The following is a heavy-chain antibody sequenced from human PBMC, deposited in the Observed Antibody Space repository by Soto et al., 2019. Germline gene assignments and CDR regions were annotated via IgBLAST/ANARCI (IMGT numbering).Heavy chain of an antibody. J-gene: IGHJ4*02. V-gene: IGHV4-61*05. CDR3: ARRIVSTETFDY. CDR1: GCSISSSSYY. CDR2: VYYTGIA. Sequence: SSETLSLTCTFSGCSISSSSYYWSWIRQPPGKGLEWIGFVYYTGIARYNPSLKSRVTISVDTSKNQFSLKLTSVTAADTAIHYCARRIVSTETFDYGGQETLVTVSS. D-gene: IGHD5-12*01.